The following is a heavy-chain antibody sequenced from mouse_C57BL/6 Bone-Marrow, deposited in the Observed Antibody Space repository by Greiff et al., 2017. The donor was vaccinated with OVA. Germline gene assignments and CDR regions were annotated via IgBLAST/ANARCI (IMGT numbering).Heavy chain of an antibody. V-gene: IGHV1-55*01. CDR1: GYTFTSYW. J-gene: IGHJ3*01. CDR3: ASYYGYDGAWFAY. D-gene: IGHD2-2*01. Sequence: QVQLQQPGAELVKPGASVKMSCKASGYTFTSYWITWVKQRPGQGLEWIGDIYPGSGSTNYNEKFKSKATLTVDTSSSTAYMQLSSLTSEDSAVYYCASYYGYDGAWFAYWGQGTLVTVSA. CDR2: IYPGSGST.